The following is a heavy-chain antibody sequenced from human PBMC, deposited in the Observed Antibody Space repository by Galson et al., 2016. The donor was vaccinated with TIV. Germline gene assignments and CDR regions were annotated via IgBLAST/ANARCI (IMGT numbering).Heavy chain of an antibody. CDR3: ARGALDTDRQYYYYYGLDV. V-gene: IGHV3-74*01. D-gene: IGHD1-1*01. J-gene: IGHJ6*02. CDR1: GFPFSTYW. CDR2: IDSEGDNT. Sequence: LRLSCAASGFPFSTYWMHWVRQAPGKGLVWVSRIDSEGDNTRYADSVTGPFTISRDNAKNTPNLQMRSLGADDTAVHYCARGALDTDRQYYYYYGLDVWGQGTAVTVSS.